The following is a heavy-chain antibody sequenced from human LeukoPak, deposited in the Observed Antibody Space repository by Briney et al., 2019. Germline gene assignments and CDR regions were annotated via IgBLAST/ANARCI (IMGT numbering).Heavy chain of an antibody. D-gene: IGHD4-23*01. CDR1: GGSISSGGYY. CDR2: IYYSGST. V-gene: IGHV4-61*08. CDR3: ARVYGGNSLSYYYYMDV. Sequence: SETLSLTCTVSGGSISSGGYYWSWIRQHPGKGLEWIGYIYYSGSTNYNPSLKSRVTISVDTSKNQFSLKLSSVTAADTAVYYCARVYGGNSLSYYYYMDVWGKGTTVTVSS. J-gene: IGHJ6*03.